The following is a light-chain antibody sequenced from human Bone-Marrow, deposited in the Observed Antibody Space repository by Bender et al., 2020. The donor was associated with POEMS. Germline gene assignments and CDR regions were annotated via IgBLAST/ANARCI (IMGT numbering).Light chain of an antibody. J-gene: IGLJ1*01. CDR1: QLGDGY. V-gene: IGLV3-1*01. CDR2: QDT. Sequence: SYELTQPPSVSVSPGQTATITCSGDQLGDGYVFWYQQRPGQSPVLIIYQDTQRPPKIPARFFGSKSGNRATLTISKTQPMDEADYYCQAWDSDTGVFGTGTMVTVL. CDR3: QAWDSDTGV.